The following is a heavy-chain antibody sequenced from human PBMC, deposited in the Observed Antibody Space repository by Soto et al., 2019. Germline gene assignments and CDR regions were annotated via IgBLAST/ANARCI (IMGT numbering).Heavy chain of an antibody. D-gene: IGHD3-10*01. CDR2: IIPILGIA. Sequence: QVQLVQSGAEVKKPGSSVKVSCKASGGTFSSYTISWVRQAPGQGLEWMGRIIPILGIANYAQKFQGRVTITADQSTSTAYMELSRLRSEDPAVYCCASAFGQTLVSGRAFDIWGQGKMVSVS. V-gene: IGHV1-69*02. CDR1: GGTFSSYT. CDR3: ASAFGQTLVSGRAFDI. J-gene: IGHJ3*02.